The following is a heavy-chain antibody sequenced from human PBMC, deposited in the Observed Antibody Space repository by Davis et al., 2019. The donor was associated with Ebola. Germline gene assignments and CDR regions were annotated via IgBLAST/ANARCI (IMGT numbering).Heavy chain of an antibody. D-gene: IGHD3-22*01. Sequence: SQTLSLTCAISGDSVSSHTAAWNWIRQSPSRGLEWLGRTYYRSKWFVDYAVSVKSRMTINSDTSKNQFSLQLSSVTPEGTAVYYCARDPPYDQGYDYWGQGILVTVSS. V-gene: IGHV6-1*01. J-gene: IGHJ4*02. CDR3: ARDPPYDQGYDY. CDR1: GDSVSSHTAA. CDR2: TYYRSKWFV.